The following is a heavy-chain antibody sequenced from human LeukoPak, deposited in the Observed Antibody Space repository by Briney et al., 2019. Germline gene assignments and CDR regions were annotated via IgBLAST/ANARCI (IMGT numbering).Heavy chain of an antibody. CDR3: ASQYSSSWYYFDY. J-gene: IGHJ4*02. Sequence: PSETLSLTCTVSGGSISSSSYYWGWIRQPPGKGLEWIGYIYYSGSTNYNPSLKSRVTISVDTSKNQFSLKLSSVTAADTAVYYCASQYSSSWYYFDYWGQGTLVTVSS. CDR1: GGSISSSSYY. V-gene: IGHV4-61*05. CDR2: IYYSGST. D-gene: IGHD6-13*01.